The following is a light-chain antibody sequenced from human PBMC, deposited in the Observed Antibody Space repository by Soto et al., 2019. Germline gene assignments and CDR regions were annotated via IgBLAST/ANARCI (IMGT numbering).Light chain of an antibody. J-gene: IGKJ1*01. CDR2: GAC. CDR3: LHDYNYPLT. CDR1: QGIRTD. V-gene: IGKV1-6*01. Sequence: AIYMTQSPSSLSASVGDRVTITCRASQGIRTDLGWYRQKPGKAPELLISGACRLHSGVPSRFSGSGSGTEFTLTIYSLQPEDLATYYCLHDYNYPLTFGQGTKVDI.